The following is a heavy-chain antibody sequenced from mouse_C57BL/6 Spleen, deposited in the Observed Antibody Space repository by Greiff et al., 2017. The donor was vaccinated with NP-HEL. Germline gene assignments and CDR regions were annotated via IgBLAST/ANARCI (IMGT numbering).Heavy chain of an antibody. V-gene: IGHV1-52*01. D-gene: IGHD2-14*01. CDR1: GYTFTSYW. Sequence: QVQLKQPGAELVRPGSSVKLSCKASGYTFTSYWMHWVKLRPIQGLEWIGNIDPSDSETHYNQKFKDKATLTVDKSSSTAYMQLSSLTSEDSAVYYCARDYRGYFDYWGQGTTLTVSS. J-gene: IGHJ2*01. CDR2: IDPSDSET. CDR3: ARDYRGYFDY.